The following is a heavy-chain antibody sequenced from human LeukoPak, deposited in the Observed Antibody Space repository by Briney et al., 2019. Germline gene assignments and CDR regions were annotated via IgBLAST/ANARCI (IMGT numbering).Heavy chain of an antibody. Sequence: PGGSLRLSCAASGFTFNNYAMTWVRQAPGRGLEWVSTISNSGGSTYYADSVKGRFSISRDNSKNTLYLQMNSLRAEDTAVYYCARVRLRVINPYYYDSHNWFDPWGQGTLVTVSS. J-gene: IGHJ5*02. V-gene: IGHV3-23*01. D-gene: IGHD3-22*01. CDR1: GFTFNNYA. CDR2: ISNSGGST. CDR3: ARVRLRVINPYYYDSHNWFDP.